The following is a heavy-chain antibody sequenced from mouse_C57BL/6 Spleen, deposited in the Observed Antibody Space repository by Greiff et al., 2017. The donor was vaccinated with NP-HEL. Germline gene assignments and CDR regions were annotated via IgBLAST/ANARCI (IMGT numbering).Heavy chain of an antibody. V-gene: IGHV5-4*01. CDR3: ARETPSYYFDD. Sequence: VQLKESGGGLVKPGGSLKLSCAASGFTFSSYAMSWVRQTPEKRLEWVATISDGGSYTYYPDNVKGRFTISRDNAKNNLYLQMSHLKSEDTAMYYCARETPSYYFDDWGQGTTLTVSS. J-gene: IGHJ2*01. CDR2: ISDGGSYT. CDR1: GFTFSSYA.